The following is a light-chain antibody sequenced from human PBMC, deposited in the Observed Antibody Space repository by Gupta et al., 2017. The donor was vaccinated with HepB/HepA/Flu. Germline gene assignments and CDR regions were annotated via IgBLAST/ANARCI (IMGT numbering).Light chain of an antibody. CDR2: WAS. CDR1: QSVLYSSNNKNY. Sequence: DILITQAPDSLAVSLGERATINCKSSQSVLYSSNNKNYLAWYQQKPGQPPKLLIYWASTRESGVPDRFSGSGSGTDFTLTISSLQAEDVAVYYCQQYYSTPFSFGRGTKVEIK. V-gene: IGKV4-1*01. J-gene: IGKJ4*01. CDR3: QQYYSTPFS.